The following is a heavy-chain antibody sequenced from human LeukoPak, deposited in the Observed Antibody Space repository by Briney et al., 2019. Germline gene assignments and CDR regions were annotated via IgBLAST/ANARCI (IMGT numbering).Heavy chain of an antibody. V-gene: IGHV4-39*01. CDR1: GGSISSSSYY. CDR3: ARHPSRIAVAGTGSYY. CDR2: IYYSGST. Sequence: SETLSLTCTVSGGSISSSSYYWGWIRQPPGKGLEWIGSIYYSGSTYYNPSLKSRVTISADTSKNQFSLKLSSVTAADTAVYYCARHPSRIAVAGTGSYYWGQGTLVTVSS. J-gene: IGHJ4*02. D-gene: IGHD6-19*01.